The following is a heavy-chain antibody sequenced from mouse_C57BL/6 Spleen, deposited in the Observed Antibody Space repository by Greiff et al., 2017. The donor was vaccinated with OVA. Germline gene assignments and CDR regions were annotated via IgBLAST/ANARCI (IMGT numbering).Heavy chain of an antibody. CDR3: ARTAQLRPFDY. J-gene: IGHJ2*01. CDR1: GYTFTSYW. D-gene: IGHD3-2*02. Sequence: VQLQQPGAELVKPGASVKLSCKASGYTFTSYWMHWVKQRPGQGLEWIGMIHPTSGSTNYNEKFKSKATLTVDKSSSTAYMQLSSLSSEDSAFYYCARTAQLRPFDYWGPGTTLTVSS. CDR2: IHPTSGST. V-gene: IGHV1-64*01.